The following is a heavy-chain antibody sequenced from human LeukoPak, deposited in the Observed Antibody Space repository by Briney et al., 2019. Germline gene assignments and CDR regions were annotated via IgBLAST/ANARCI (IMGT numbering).Heavy chain of an antibody. D-gene: IGHD3-16*02. CDR1: GFTFSSYA. Sequence: GGSLRLSCAASGFTFSSYAMSWGRQAPGKGLEWVSAISGSGGSTYYADSVKGRFTISRDNSKNTRYLQMNSLRAEELAVYYCAKVRSLEYMDVWGKGTTVTVSS. CDR2: ISGSGGST. V-gene: IGHV3-23*01. J-gene: IGHJ6*03. CDR3: AKVRSLEYMDV.